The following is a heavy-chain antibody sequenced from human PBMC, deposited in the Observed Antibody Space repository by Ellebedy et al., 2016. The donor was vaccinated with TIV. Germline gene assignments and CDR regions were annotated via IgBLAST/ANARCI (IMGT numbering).Heavy chain of an antibody. Sequence: AASVKVSCKVSGHTLSEVPMHWIRQAPGKGLEWMGGFEPDHGKLIYAQTFQGRVSMTEDTFTDTAYMELRSLRMDDTAVYYCVTGDRFYNPGRPRSGSIYYYFDYWGHGSLVTVSS. CDR3: VTGDRFYNPGRPRSGSIYYYFDY. CDR2: FEPDHGKL. J-gene: IGHJ4*01. CDR1: GHTLSEVP. D-gene: IGHD3-10*01. V-gene: IGHV1-24*01.